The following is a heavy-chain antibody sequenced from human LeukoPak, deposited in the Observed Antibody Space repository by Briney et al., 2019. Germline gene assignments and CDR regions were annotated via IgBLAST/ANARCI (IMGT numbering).Heavy chain of an antibody. Sequence: GASVKVSCKASGYTFTGYYMHWVRQAPGQGLEWMGWINPNSGGTNYAQKFQGRVTMTRDTSISTAYMELSRLRSDDTAVYYCARGREGSIAVAEKYDAFDIWGQGTMVTVSS. CDR2: INPNSGGT. D-gene: IGHD6-19*01. J-gene: IGHJ3*02. CDR3: ARGREGSIAVAEKYDAFDI. V-gene: IGHV1-2*02. CDR1: GYTFTGYY.